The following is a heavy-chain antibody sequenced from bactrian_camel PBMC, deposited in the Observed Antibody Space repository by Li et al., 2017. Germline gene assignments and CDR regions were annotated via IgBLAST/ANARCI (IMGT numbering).Heavy chain of an antibody. Sequence: VQLVESGGGLVQPGGSLRLSCAASGFTFSTYAMSWVRQAPGKGLEWVSAINGVGGGTYYADSVKGRFTISRDKAKKTVYLQMDILKLEDTAMYYCAADGYRAGNCLSLSDSSFFPYWGQGTQVTVS. CDR3: AADGYRAGNCLSLSDSSFFPY. V-gene: IGHV3S40*01. J-gene: IGHJ4*01. D-gene: IGHD1*01. CDR1: GFTFSTYA. CDR2: INGVGGGT.